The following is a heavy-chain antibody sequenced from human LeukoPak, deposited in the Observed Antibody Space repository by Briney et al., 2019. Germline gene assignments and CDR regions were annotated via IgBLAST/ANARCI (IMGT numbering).Heavy chain of an antibody. CDR1: GDSVSSNSAA. CDR2: TYYRSKWYS. J-gene: IGHJ4*02. CDR3: GRYTSGWYIDY. D-gene: IGHD6-19*01. Sequence: SQTLSHTRAISGDSVSSNSAAWNWPRQSPSRGLEWLGRTYYRSKWYSDYAVSVRGRIIINADTSKNQFSLQLSSVTPEDTAVYYCGRYTSGWYIDYWGRGTLVTVSS. V-gene: IGHV6-1*01.